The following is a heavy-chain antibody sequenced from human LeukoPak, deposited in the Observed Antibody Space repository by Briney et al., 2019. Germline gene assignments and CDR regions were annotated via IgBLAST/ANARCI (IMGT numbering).Heavy chain of an antibody. Sequence: PGGSLRLSCAASGFTFSGYSMNWVRQAPGKGLEWVSSISSSSSYIYYADSVKGLFTISRDNAKNSLDLQMNSLRAEDTAVYYCARVIASRYYDSSGYYDYWGQGTLVTVSS. CDR2: ISSSSSYI. J-gene: IGHJ4*02. D-gene: IGHD3-22*01. V-gene: IGHV3-21*01. CDR3: ARVIASRYYDSSGYYDY. CDR1: GFTFSGYS.